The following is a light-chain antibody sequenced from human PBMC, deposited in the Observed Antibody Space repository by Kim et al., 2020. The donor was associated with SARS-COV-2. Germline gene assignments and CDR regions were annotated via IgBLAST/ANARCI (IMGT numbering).Light chain of an antibody. CDR2: DNN. J-gene: IGLJ2*01. CDR1: SSNIGNNY. V-gene: IGLV1-51*01. Sequence: GQKVTLSCSASSSNIGNNYVSWYQQLPGTAPKLLIYDNNKRPSGIPDRFSGSKSGTSATLGITGLQTGDEADYYCGTWDSSLSAVVFGGGTQLTVL. CDR3: GTWDSSLSAVV.